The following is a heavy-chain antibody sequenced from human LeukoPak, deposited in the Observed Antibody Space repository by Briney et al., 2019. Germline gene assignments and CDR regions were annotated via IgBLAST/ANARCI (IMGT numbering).Heavy chain of an antibody. V-gene: IGHV3-30-3*01. D-gene: IGHD1-26*01. CDR1: GFIFSSYA. Sequence: GGSLRLSCAASGFIFSSYAMSWVRQAPGKGLEWVAVISYGGSNKYYADSVKGRFTISRDNSKNTLYLQMNSLRAEDTAVYYCARDRVGATDYFDYWGQGTLVTVSS. CDR3: ARDRVGATDYFDY. CDR2: ISYGGSNK. J-gene: IGHJ4*02.